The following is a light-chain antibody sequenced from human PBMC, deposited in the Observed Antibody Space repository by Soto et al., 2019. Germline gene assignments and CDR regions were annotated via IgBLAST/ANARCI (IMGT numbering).Light chain of an antibody. V-gene: IGKV3-20*01. CDR3: QQYVSPPIT. CDR1: QSVSSY. CDR2: GAS. J-gene: IGKJ5*01. Sequence: EIVLTQSPGTLSLSPGERATLSCRASQSVSSYLAWYQQKPGQAPRLLIYGASSRATGIPDRFSGSGSGTDFTLTISRLEPEDFAVYYCQQYVSPPITFGQGTRLEIK.